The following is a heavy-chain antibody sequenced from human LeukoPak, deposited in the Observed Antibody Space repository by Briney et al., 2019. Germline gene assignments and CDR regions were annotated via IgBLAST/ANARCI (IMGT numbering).Heavy chain of an antibody. CDR1: GFIFNTYA. J-gene: IGHJ4*02. V-gene: IGHV3-23*01. CDR3: AKVALRGDILTGCFALDY. Sequence: PGGSLTLSCAASGFIFNTYALTWLHQAPGKGLEWVSSISGIGDSTYYVASVKGRFTISRDNSKNMVYMQMNSLRAEDTAVYYCAKVALRGDILTGCFALDYWGQGTLVTVSS. CDR2: ISGIGDST. D-gene: IGHD3-9*01.